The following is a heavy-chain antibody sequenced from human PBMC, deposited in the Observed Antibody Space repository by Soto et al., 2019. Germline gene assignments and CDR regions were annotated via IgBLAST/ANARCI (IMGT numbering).Heavy chain of an antibody. Sequence: EVQLFESGGGLVQPGGSVRLSCEASGLIFSDYAMSWVRQAPGMVLQWVSTISGSGGSTYYADSVKGRFTISRDNSKSTLDVSMNSLRVEDTALYYCAKDGGADPATGRARFDPWGEGTLVTVSS. D-gene: IGHD1-1*01. CDR1: GLIFSDYA. J-gene: IGHJ5*02. CDR3: AKDGGADPATGRARFDP. CDR2: ISGSGGST. V-gene: IGHV3-23*01.